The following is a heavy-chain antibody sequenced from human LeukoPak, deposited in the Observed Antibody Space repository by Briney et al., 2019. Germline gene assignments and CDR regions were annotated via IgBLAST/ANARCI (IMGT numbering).Heavy chain of an antibody. J-gene: IGHJ4*02. CDR2: ISGSGGST. CDR3: AKMYSGCSCYDGLGD. D-gene: IGHD2-15*01. V-gene: IGHV3-23*01. CDR1: GFTFSSYG. Sequence: GGSLRLSCAASGFTFSSYGMSWVRQAPGKGLEWVSAISGSGGSTYYADSVKGRFTISRDNSKNTLYLQMNSLRAEDTAVYYCAKMYSGCSCYDGLGDWGQGTLVTVSS.